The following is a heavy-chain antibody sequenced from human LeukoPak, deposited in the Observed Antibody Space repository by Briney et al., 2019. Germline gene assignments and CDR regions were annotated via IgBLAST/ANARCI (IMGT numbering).Heavy chain of an antibody. CDR1: GYSFTRYW. D-gene: IGHD3-10*01. CDR2: IYSGDSDT. CDR3: ARLSTMVRGVIITNWFDP. V-gene: IGHV5-51*01. J-gene: IGHJ5*02. Sequence: GGALKIFFKGFGYSFTRYWNGRGGQMPGKRPEWVGVIYSGDSDTRYSPSFQGQVTISADKSISTAYLQWSSLRASDTAMYYCARLSTMVRGVIITNWFDPWGQGTLVTVSS.